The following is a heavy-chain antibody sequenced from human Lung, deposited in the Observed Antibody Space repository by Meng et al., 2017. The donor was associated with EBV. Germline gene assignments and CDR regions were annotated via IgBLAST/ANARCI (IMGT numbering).Heavy chain of an antibody. J-gene: IGHJ2*01. V-gene: IGHV6-1*01. CDR2: TYYRSKWYN. CDR3: ARGATSVFDL. Sequence: HVQLQQSGPGRVHPSQPLALTCVISGDSVSSSSAAWTWIRPSPSQGLEWLGRTYYRSKWYNDYAVFVKSRITINPDTSKNQFSLQLNSVTPEDTAVYYCARGATSVFDLWGRGTLVTVSS. CDR1: GDSVSSSSAA.